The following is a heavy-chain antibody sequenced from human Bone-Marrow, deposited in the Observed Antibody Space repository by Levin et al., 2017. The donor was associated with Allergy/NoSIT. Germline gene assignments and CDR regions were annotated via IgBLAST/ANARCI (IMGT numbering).Heavy chain of an antibody. V-gene: IGHV3-23*01. J-gene: IGHJ4*02. D-gene: IGHD4-17*01. Sequence: PGASVKVSCAASGFTFSSYAMSWVRQAPGKGLEWVSAISGSGGSTYYADSVKGRFTISRDNSKNTLYLQMNSLRAEDTAVYYCAENYGDLRNPGDYWGQGTLVTVSS. CDR3: AENYGDLRNPGDY. CDR2: ISGSGGST. CDR1: GFTFSSYA.